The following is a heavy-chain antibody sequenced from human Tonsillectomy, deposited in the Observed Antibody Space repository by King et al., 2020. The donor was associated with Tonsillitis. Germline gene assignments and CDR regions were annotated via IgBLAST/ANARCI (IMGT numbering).Heavy chain of an antibody. V-gene: IGHV3-21*01. CDR3: EEDKGACHYDYSRGAFDI. Sequence: EVQLVESGGGLVKPGGSLRLSCVASGFTFTNYDMNWVRQAPGKGLEWVSSIRSSGNYIYYADSVKGRFTISRDNARNSLYLQMNSLRAEDTAVYYCEEDKGACHYDYSRGAFDIWGQGTMVTVSS. J-gene: IGHJ3*02. D-gene: IGHD4-11*01. CDR2: IRSSGNYI. CDR1: GFTFTNYD.